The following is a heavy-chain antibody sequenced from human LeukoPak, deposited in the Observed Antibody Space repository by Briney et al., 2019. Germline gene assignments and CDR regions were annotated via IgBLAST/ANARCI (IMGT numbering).Heavy chain of an antibody. CDR2: ISPSGDIT. V-gene: IGHV3-23*01. Sequence: PGGSLRLSCAASGFIFSSHGMNWVRQAPGKGLEWVSGISPSGDITYYADSVKGRFTISRDNSKNRVYLQMNSLRAEDTAVYYCARRAGAYSHPYDYWGQGTLVTVSS. J-gene: IGHJ4*02. CDR3: ARRAGAYSHPYDY. D-gene: IGHD4/OR15-4a*01. CDR1: GFIFSSHG.